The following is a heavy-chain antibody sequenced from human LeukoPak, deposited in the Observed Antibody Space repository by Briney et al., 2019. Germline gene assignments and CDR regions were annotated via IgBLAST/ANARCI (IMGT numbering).Heavy chain of an antibody. D-gene: IGHD5-12*01. CDR2: IYPGDSDT. CDR1: GYSFTSYW. CDR3: ASRYSGYVH. Sequence: GASLKISCKGSGYSFTSYWIGWVRRMPGKGLEWMAMIYPGDSDTRYSPSFQGQVTISADKSISTAYLQWRSRKASDTGMYYCASRYSGYVHWGPGTLVTVSS. V-gene: IGHV5-51*01. J-gene: IGHJ4*02.